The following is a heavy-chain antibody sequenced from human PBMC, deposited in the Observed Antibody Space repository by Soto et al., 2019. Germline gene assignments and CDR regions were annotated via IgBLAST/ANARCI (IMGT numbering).Heavy chain of an antibody. V-gene: IGHV3-74*01. CDR2: INGDGGRT. CDR1: GFTFGSYW. Sequence: EVQLVESGGGSVQTGGSLRISCAASGFTFGSYWMDWVRQAPGKGLVWVSRINGDGGRTTYADSVKGRFTISRDNSKNTVFLHMTSLRAEDTALYYCAKWTDTVVEAALAGGAFDIWGQGTTVTVSS. J-gene: IGHJ3*02. D-gene: IGHD2-2*01. CDR3: AKWTDTVVEAALAGGAFDI.